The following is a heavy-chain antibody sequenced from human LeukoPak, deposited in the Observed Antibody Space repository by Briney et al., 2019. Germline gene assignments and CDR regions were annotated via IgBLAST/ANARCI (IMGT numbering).Heavy chain of an antibody. CDR2: INPKSGAA. D-gene: IGHD6-13*01. CDR1: GYTFATHG. Sequence: GASVKVSCKASGYTFATHGINWVRQAPGQGLEWLGWINPKSGAADYAQQFRGRVTMTRDTSINTDYMEMKRVTSDDTAVYYCARGAEAETSPLDFWGQGTLVIVS. V-gene: IGHV1-2*02. J-gene: IGHJ4*02. CDR3: ARGAEAETSPLDF.